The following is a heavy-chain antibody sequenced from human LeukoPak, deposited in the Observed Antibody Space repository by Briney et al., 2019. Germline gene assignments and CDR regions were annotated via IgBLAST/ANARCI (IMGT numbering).Heavy chain of an antibody. D-gene: IGHD4-11*01. CDR3: AKRGSYSNYNVYYYYGMDV. CDR2: KSSRGGST. V-gene: IGHV3-23*01. Sequence: GGSLRLSCAASGFTFSSYAMSWVRQAPGKGLEWVSAKSSRGGSTYYADSVRGRFTISRDNSKNTLYLEMDSLRAEDTAVYYCAKRGSYSNYNVYYYYGMDVWGQGTTVTVSS. J-gene: IGHJ6*02. CDR1: GFTFSSYA.